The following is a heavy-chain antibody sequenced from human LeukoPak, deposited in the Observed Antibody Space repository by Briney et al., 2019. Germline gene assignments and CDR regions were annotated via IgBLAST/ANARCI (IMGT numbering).Heavy chain of an antibody. D-gene: IGHD3-22*01. J-gene: IGHJ4*02. CDR2: IWYDGSNK. V-gene: IGHV3-33*01. Sequence: PGGSLRLSCAASGFTFSSYGMHWVRQASGKGLEWVAVIWYDGSNKYYADSVKGRFTISRDNSKNTLYLQMNSLRAEDTAVYYCARSKRSYYDSSGYALDYWGQGTLVTVSS. CDR3: ARSKRSYYDSSGYALDY. CDR1: GFTFSSYG.